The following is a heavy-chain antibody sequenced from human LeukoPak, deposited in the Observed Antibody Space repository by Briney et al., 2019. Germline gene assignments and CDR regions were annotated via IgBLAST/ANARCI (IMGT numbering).Heavy chain of an antibody. CDR2: IDNDGSTT. D-gene: IGHD1-26*01. Sequence: GGSLRLSCAASGFTFSSSWMHWVRQAPGKGLVWISRIDNDGSTTNYADSVKGRFTISRDNAKNTLYLQMNSLRAEDTAVYYCARERVGATGFDYWGQGTLVTVSS. J-gene: IGHJ4*02. CDR3: ARERVGATGFDY. V-gene: IGHV3-74*01. CDR1: GFTFSSSW.